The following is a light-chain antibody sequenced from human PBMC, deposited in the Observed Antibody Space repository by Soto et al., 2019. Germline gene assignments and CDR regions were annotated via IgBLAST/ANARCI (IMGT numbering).Light chain of an antibody. CDR2: GAS. Sequence: EIVMTQSPATLSVSPGERATLYCRASQSVSSDFAWYQQKPGQAPRLLIYGASSRATGIPARFSGSGSGTEFTLTITSLQSEDFAVYYCQQYNSWPRTFGQGTKVDI. CDR3: QQYNSWPRT. J-gene: IGKJ1*01. CDR1: QSVSSD. V-gene: IGKV3-15*01.